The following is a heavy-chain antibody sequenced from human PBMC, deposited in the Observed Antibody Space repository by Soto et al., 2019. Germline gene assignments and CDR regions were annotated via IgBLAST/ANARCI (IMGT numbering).Heavy chain of an antibody. CDR1: GFTFSRYW. CDR3: ARGDTPMITGMDSFDI. D-gene: IGHD5-18*01. Sequence: GGSLRLSCAASGFTFSRYWMNWVRQAPGRGLEWVANIKQDGTEKNYVDSVKGRFTISRDNARNSLYLQMDSLRAEDTAVYFCARGDTPMITGMDSFDIWGQGTMVTVSS. V-gene: IGHV3-7*01. CDR2: IKQDGTEK. J-gene: IGHJ3*02.